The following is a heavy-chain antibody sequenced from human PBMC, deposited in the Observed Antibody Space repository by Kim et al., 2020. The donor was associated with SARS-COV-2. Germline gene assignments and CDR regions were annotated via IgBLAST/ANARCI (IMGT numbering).Heavy chain of an antibody. Sequence: YAQKCQERVTLTRDMSTSTAYLELSSLRSEDTAVYYCAADLRAIAGFDPWGQGTLVTVSS. CDR3: AADLRAIAGFDP. D-gene: IGHD6-13*01. V-gene: IGHV1-58*01. J-gene: IGHJ5*02.